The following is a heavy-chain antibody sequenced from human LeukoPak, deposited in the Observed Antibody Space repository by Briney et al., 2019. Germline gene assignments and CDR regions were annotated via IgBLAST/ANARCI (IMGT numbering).Heavy chain of an antibody. CDR2: ISSSSSHI. J-gene: IGHJ4*02. D-gene: IGHD1-1*01. Sequence: GGSLRLSCAASGFTFSSYRMNWVRQAPGKGLEWVSSISSSSSHIYYADSVKGRFTISRDNAKNSLYLQMDSLRAEDTAMYYRAREILEPGKTHEYWGQGTLVTVSS. V-gene: IGHV3-21*01. CDR1: GFTFSSYR. CDR3: AREILEPGKTHEY.